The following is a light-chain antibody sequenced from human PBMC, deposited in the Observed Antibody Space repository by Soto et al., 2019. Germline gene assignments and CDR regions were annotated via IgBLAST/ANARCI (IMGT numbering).Light chain of an antibody. J-gene: IGLJ1*01. CDR1: SSNIGAGYD. V-gene: IGLV1-40*01. CDR3: QSYDSSLSGYV. CDR2: GNS. Sequence: QSVLTQPPSVSGAPGQRVTISCTGSSSNIGAGYDVHWYQQRPGTAPKLLIYGNSNRPSGVPHRFSGSKSGTSASLAITGRQAEDEADYYCQSYDSSLSGYVFGTGTKVTVL.